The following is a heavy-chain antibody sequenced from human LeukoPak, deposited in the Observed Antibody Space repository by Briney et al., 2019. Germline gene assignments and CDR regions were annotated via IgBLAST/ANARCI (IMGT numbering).Heavy chain of an antibody. D-gene: IGHD2-15*01. CDR1: GGTFSSYA. CDR3: ARDRRTTPYSWFDP. J-gene: IGHJ5*02. V-gene: IGHV1-69*13. CDR2: IIPIFGTA. Sequence: SVKVSCKASGGTFSSYAISWVRQAPGQGLEWMGGIIPIFGTANYAQKFQGRVTITADESTSTAYVELSSLRSEDTAVYYCARDRRTTPYSWFDPWGQGTLVTVSS.